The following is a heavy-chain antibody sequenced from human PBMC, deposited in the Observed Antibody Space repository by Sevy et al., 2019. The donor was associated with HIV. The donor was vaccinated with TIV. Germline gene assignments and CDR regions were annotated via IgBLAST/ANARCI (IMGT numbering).Heavy chain of an antibody. V-gene: IGHV4-34*01. CDR1: GGSFSGYY. CDR3: ARGTGDSSGYYYFDY. D-gene: IGHD3-22*01. Sequence: SETLSLTCAVYGGSFSGYYWSWIRQPPGKGLEWIGEINHSGSTNYKPSLKSRVTISVDTSKNQFSLKLCSVTAADTAVYYCARGTGDSSGYYYFDYWGQGTLVTVSS. J-gene: IGHJ4*02. CDR2: INHSGST.